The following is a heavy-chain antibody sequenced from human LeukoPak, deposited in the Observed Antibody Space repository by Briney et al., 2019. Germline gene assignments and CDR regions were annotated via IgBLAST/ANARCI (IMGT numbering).Heavy chain of an antibody. CDR1: GGSFSGYY. D-gene: IGHD2-21*01. CDR2: INHSGST. Sequence: SETLSLTCAVYGGSFSGYYWSWIRQPPGKGLEWIGEINHSGSTNYNPSPKSRVTISVDTSKNQFSLKLSSVTAADTAVYYCARRDRYSPLYYYYYMDVWGKGTTVTVSS. J-gene: IGHJ6*03. CDR3: ARRDRYSPLYYYYYMDV. V-gene: IGHV4-34*01.